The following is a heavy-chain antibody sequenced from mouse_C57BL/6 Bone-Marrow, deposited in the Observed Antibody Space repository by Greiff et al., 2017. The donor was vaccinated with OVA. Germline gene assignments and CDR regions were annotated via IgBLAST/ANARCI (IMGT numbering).Heavy chain of an antibody. D-gene: IGHD2-9*01. Sequence: QVQLQQSGAELARPGASVKLSCKASGYTFTSYGISWVKQRTGQGLEWIGEIYPRSGNTYYNEKFKGKATLTAAKSSSQAYMELRSLTSEDSAVYFCASSVSYYGYDRALFDYWGQGTTLTVSS. CDR2: IYPRSGNT. CDR3: ASSVSYYGYDRALFDY. CDR1: GYTFTSYG. V-gene: IGHV1-81*01. J-gene: IGHJ2*01.